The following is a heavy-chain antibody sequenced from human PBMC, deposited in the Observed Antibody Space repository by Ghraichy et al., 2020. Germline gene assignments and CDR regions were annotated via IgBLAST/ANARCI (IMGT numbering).Heavy chain of an antibody. CDR2: IIPILGIA. J-gene: IGHJ4*02. V-gene: IGHV1-69*04. CDR1: GGTFSSYA. D-gene: IGHD1-1*01. CDR3: ARGPPYNWNDVFDY. Sequence: SVKVSCKASGGTFSSYAISWVRQAPGQGLEWMGRIIPILGIANYAQKFQGRVTITADKSTSTAYMELSSLRSEDTAVYYCARGPPYNWNDVFDYWGQGTLVTVSS.